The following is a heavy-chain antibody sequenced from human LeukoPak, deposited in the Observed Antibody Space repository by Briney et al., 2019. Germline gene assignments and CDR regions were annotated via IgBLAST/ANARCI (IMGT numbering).Heavy chain of an antibody. Sequence: PETLSLTCTVSGGSISSYYWSWIRQPPGKGLEWIGYIYYSGSTNYNPSLKSRVTISVDTSKNQFSLKLSSVTAADTAVYYCARHTTSSGWSPFDYWGQGTLVTVSS. CDR1: GGSISSYY. D-gene: IGHD6-19*01. J-gene: IGHJ4*02. CDR2: IYYSGST. V-gene: IGHV4-59*08. CDR3: ARHTTSSGWSPFDY.